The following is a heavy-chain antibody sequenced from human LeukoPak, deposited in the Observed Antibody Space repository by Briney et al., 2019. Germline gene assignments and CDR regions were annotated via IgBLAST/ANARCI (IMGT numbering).Heavy chain of an antibody. CDR3: ARGGLTVNDAFDV. J-gene: IGHJ3*01. CDR1: IGSISSGGYS. V-gene: IGHV4-30-2*06. D-gene: IGHD1-14*01. CDR2: IYHTGST. Sequence: SQTLSLTCAVSIGSISSGGYSWSWIRQSPGKGLEWIGYIYHTGSTSYNPSLKSRVTMSVDRSKNQSSLKLTSVTGADTAVYFCARGGLTVNDAFDVWGQGTMVTVSS.